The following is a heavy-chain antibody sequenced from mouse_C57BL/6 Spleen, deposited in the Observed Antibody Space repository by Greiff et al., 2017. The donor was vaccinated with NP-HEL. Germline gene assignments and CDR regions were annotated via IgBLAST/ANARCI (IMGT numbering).Heavy chain of an antibody. CDR1: GYTFTSYW. J-gene: IGHJ2*01. CDR3: ARGDYYGSSYCLDY. D-gene: IGHD1-1*01. Sequence: QVQLQQPGAELVTPGASVTLSCKASGYTFTSYWMHWVKQRPGQGLEWIGMIHPNSGSTNYNEKFKSKATLTVDKSSSTAYMQLSSLTSEDSAVYYCARGDYYGSSYCLDYWGQGTTLTVSS. CDR2: IHPNSGST. V-gene: IGHV1-64*01.